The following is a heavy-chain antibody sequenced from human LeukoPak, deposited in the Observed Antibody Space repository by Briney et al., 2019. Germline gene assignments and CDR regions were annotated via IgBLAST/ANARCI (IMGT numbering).Heavy chain of an antibody. CDR3: ARDDALGDNALDI. CDR1: GFTFSSYG. CDR2: ILNDGSQE. D-gene: IGHD3-16*01. Sequence: GGSLRLSCAASGFTFSSYGMHWVRQAPGKGLERVAVILNDGSQEKYADSVKGRFTISRDNSKNTLFLQMNSLRAEDTAVYYCARDDALGDNALDIWGQGTVVTVSS. V-gene: IGHV3-33*01. J-gene: IGHJ3*02.